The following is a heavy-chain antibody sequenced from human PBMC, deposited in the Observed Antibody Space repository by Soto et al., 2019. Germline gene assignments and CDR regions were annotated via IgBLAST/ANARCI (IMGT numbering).Heavy chain of an antibody. D-gene: IGHD2-8*02. CDR1: GFSFDDYA. CDR2: TRWNSGTI. CDR3: AKSTGGTANGSSV. V-gene: IGHV3-9*01. Sequence: EVQVVESGGGLVQPGRSLRPSCAASGFSFDDYAMHWVRHAPGMGLEWVSGTRWNSGTIGYEDSVKGRFTISRVNAKNSLYLKRNSLRAEDTALYYCAKSTGGTANGSSVWGQVSTVTASS. J-gene: IGHJ6*02.